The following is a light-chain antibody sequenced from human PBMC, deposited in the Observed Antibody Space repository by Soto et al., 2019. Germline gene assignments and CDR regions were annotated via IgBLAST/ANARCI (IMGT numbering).Light chain of an antibody. CDR3: QQYNSWPRT. CDR1: QSISSN. J-gene: IGKJ1*01. CDR2: GAS. Sequence: EIEMTEAPATLPMSPGERATLSCWASQSISSNLVWYQQKPGQAPRLLIYGASTRATGIPARFSGSGSGTDFTLTISSLQSEDFAIYYCQQYNSWPRTFGQGTKVEVK. V-gene: IGKV3-15*01.